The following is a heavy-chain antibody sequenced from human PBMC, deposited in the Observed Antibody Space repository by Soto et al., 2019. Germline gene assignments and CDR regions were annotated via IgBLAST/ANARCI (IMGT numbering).Heavy chain of an antibody. V-gene: IGHV4-34*01. CDR2: INHSGST. D-gene: IGHD5-18*01. J-gene: IGHJ4*02. CDR1: GGSFSGYY. CDR3: ARLGQAWIQLWSDYFDY. Sequence: SETLSLTCAVYGGSFSGYYCSWIRQPPGKELEWIGEINHSGSTNYNPSLKSRVTISVDTSKNQFSLKLSSVTAADTAVYYCARLGQAWIQLWSDYFDYWGQGTLVTVSS.